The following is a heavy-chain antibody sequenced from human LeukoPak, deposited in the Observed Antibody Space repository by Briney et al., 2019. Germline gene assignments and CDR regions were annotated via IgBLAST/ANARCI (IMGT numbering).Heavy chain of an antibody. Sequence: SVKVSCKASGGTFSRYAISWVRQAPGQGLEWLGGIIPVLGTTTYAQKFQAKVTMTADKSTNTAYLEISSLTSDDTAVYYCARCSPGDSSNFYAVLQYWGQGTQVTVST. CDR2: IIPVLGTT. CDR3: ARCSPGDSSNFYAVLQY. D-gene: IGHD3-22*01. J-gene: IGHJ4*02. CDR1: GGTFSRYA. V-gene: IGHV1-69*10.